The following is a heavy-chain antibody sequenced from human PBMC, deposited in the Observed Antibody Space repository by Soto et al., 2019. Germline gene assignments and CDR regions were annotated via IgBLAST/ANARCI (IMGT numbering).Heavy chain of an antibody. V-gene: IGHV3-21*01. D-gene: IGHD3-22*01. Sequence: GGSLRLSCAASGFTFSSYSMNWVRQAPGKGLEWVSSISSSSSYIYYADSVKGGFTISGDNAKNSLYLQMNSLRAEDTAVYYCARDEEIVVVMPHAFDIWGQGTMVTVSS. CDR3: ARDEEIVVVMPHAFDI. CDR2: ISSSSSYI. J-gene: IGHJ3*02. CDR1: GFTFSSYS.